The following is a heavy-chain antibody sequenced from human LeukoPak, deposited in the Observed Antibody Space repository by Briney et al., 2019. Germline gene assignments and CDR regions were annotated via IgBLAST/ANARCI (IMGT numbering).Heavy chain of an antibody. CDR3: ARDKPAEAALDF. CDR2: INPNSGGT. CDR1: GYTFTGYY. J-gene: IGHJ4*01. V-gene: IGHV1-2*02. Sequence: GASVKVSCKASGYTFTGYYIHWVRQAPGQGLEWMGWINPNSGGTNYAQKFQGRVTMTRDRSINTAYMDLRSLTYDDTAVYYCARDKPAEAALDFWGHGTLVTVSS.